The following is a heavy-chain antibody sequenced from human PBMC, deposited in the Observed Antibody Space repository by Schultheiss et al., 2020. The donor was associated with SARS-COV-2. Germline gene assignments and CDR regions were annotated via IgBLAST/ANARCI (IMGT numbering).Heavy chain of an antibody. CDR1: GFTFSSYG. CDR2: IWYDGSNK. Sequence: GSLRLSCAASGFTFSSYGMHWVRQAPGKGLEWVAVIWYDGSNKYYADSVKGRFTISRDNSKNTLYLQMNSLRAEDTAVYYCATGHYDFWSGSTPLFDYWGQGTLVTVSS. CDR3: ATGHYDFWSGSTPLFDY. D-gene: IGHD3-3*01. J-gene: IGHJ4*02. V-gene: IGHV3-33*01.